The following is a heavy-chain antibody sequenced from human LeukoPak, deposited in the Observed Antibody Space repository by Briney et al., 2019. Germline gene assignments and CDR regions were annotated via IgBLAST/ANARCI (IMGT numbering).Heavy chain of an antibody. CDR2: IYYSGST. V-gene: IGHV4-59*01. Sequence: SETLSLTCTVSGGSISNYYWSWIRQPPGKGLGWIGYIYYSGSTNYNPSLKSRVTISVDTSKNQFSLKLSSVTAADTAVYYCAGLDYYDSSGSGFDPWGQGTLVTVSP. D-gene: IGHD3-22*01. CDR1: GGSISNYY. CDR3: AGLDYYDSSGSGFDP. J-gene: IGHJ5*02.